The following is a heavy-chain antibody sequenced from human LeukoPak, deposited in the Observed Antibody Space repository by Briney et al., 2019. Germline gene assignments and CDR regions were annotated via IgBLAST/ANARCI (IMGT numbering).Heavy chain of an antibody. J-gene: IGHJ5*02. CDR2: IYYSGST. CDR3: ATGDPWDNWFDP. Sequence: SQTLSLTCTVSGGSISRGGYYWSWIRQHPGKGLEWIGYIYYSGSTYYNPSLKSRVTISVDTSKNQFSLKLSSVTAADTAVYYWATGDPWDNWFDPWGQGTLVTVSS. CDR1: GGSISRGGYY. V-gene: IGHV4-31*03. D-gene: IGHD2-21*01.